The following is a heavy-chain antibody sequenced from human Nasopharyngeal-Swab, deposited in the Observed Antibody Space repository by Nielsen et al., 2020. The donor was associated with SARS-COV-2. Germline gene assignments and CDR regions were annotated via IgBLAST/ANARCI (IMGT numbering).Heavy chain of an antibody. J-gene: IGHJ6*01. CDR2: ISSSDSTI. CDR3: ASSGVVLDYNSGWKEYYYYGMDV. D-gene: IGHD6-19*01. CDR1: GFTFSDFY. Sequence: GESLKISCAASGFTFSDFYINWIRQAPGKGLEWVSFISSSDSTIYYADSVKGRFTISRDNAKNSEYLQMNSLRAEDTAVYYCASSGVVLDYNSGWKEYYYYGMDVWGQGTTVTVSA. V-gene: IGHV3-11*04.